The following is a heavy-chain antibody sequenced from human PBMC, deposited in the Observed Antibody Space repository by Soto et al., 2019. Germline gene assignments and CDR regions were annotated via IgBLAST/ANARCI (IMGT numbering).Heavy chain of an antibody. J-gene: IGHJ5*02. V-gene: IGHV4-38-2*01. D-gene: IGHD3-3*01. CDR3: ARVTIFEYCCDP. CDR2: IYHSGSA. CDR1: YDSISGGFY. Sequence: PSRNPDIRCAVYYDSISGGFYWAWIRQPPGKGLEWVGNIYHSGSAHYNPSLKSRVTMSVDTSKNNFSLRLTSVTAADTAVYYCARVTIFEYCCDPCGQLTL.